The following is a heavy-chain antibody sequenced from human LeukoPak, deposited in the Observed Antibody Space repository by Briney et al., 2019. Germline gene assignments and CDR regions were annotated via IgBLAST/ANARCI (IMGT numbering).Heavy chain of an antibody. CDR1: GGSFSGYY. D-gene: IGHD2-15*01. CDR2: INHSGST. Sequence: SETLSLTCAVYGGSFSGYYWSWIRQPPGKGLEWIGEINHSGSTNYNPSLKSRVTISVDTSKNQFSLKLSSVTAADTAVYYCARERRVTRGGGSCYYHAFDIWGQGTMVTVSS. CDR3: ARERRVTRGGGSCYYHAFDI. J-gene: IGHJ3*02. V-gene: IGHV4-34*01.